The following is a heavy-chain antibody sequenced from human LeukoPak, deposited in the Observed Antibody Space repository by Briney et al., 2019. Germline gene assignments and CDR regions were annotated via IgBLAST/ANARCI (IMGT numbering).Heavy chain of an antibody. V-gene: IGHV3-66*01. CDR1: GFTVSSNY. CDR2: IYSGGST. D-gene: IGHD3-10*01. Sequence: GGPLRLSCAASGFTVSSNYMSWVRQAPGKGLEWVSVIYSGGSTYYADSVKGRFTISRDNSKNTLYLQMNSLRAEDTAVYYCARVSGSGSYRHFDYWGQGTLVTVSS. J-gene: IGHJ4*02. CDR3: ARVSGSGSYRHFDY.